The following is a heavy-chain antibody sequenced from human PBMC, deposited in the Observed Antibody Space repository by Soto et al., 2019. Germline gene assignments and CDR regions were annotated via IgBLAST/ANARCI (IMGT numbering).Heavy chain of an antibody. CDR1: GFSFRSYG. Sequence: QVQLVESGGGVVQPGGSLTLSCVASGFSFRSYGMHWVRQAPGKGLEWLAVIWDDGRTTYYADSVKGRFTISRDNPKNTLSLQMNRLRVEDTAMFFGARNYGEYEVFDIWGQGTVVSVSS. CDR2: IWDDGRTT. CDR3: ARNYGEYEVFDI. V-gene: IGHV3-33*01. D-gene: IGHD4-17*01. J-gene: IGHJ3*02.